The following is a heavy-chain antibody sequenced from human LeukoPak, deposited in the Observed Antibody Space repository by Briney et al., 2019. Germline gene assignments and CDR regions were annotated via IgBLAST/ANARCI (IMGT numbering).Heavy chain of an antibody. V-gene: IGHV3-23*01. CDR1: GFTFSSYA. Sequence: PAGGSLRLSCAASGFTFSSYAMSWVRQAPGKGLEWVSAISGSGGSTYYADSVKGRFTISRDNSKNTLYLQMNRLRAEDTAVYYCAKTPYHSSGWYYFDYWGQGTLVTVSS. CDR3: AKTPYHSSGWYYFDY. D-gene: IGHD6-19*01. J-gene: IGHJ4*02. CDR2: ISGSGGST.